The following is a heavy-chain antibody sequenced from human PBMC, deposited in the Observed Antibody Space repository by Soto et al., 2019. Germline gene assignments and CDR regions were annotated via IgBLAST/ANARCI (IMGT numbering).Heavy chain of an antibody. D-gene: IGHD6-19*01. J-gene: IGHJ5*02. V-gene: IGHV4-59*01. CDR3: ARTYSRGWHRREYNWFDP. Sequence: PSETLSLTCTVSGGSISGYYWSWIRQPPGKGLEWIGYMYNTGSTVYNPSFKSRVTISVDTSKNQFSLKLSSVTAADTAVYYCARTYSRGWHRREYNWFDPWGQETLVTVSS. CDR1: GGSISGYY. CDR2: MYNTGST.